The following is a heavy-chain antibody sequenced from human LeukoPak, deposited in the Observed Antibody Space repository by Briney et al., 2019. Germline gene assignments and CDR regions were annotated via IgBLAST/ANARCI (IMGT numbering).Heavy chain of an antibody. J-gene: IGHJ4*02. CDR2: ITRSSGTI. D-gene: IGHD6-19*01. CDR1: GFTFAAYT. CDR3: ARKDGGQWYFDY. Sequence: GGSLRLSCAPSGFTFAAYTMIWVRQAPGKGLEWVAYITRSSGTIYYADPVKGRFTISRDDAKNSLYLQMNSLRDEDTAFYYCARKDGGQWYFDYWGQGTLVTVSS. V-gene: IGHV3-48*02.